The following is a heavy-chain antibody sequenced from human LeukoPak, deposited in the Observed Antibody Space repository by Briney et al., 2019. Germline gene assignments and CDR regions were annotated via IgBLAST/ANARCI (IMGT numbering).Heavy chain of an antibody. CDR3: ARGDLYHTGSCLDS. D-gene: IGHD1-26*01. CDR2: IHHSGSA. CDR1: GGSLSNNHW. J-gene: IGHJ4*02. Sequence: PSGTLSLTCDISGGSLSNNHWRNWVRPSPRRGLEWIGEIHHSGSANYNPSLKSRTTISVDKSKNQVSLKVRSVTAADTAVYYCARGDLYHTGSCLDSWGQGTLVTVSS. V-gene: IGHV4-4*02.